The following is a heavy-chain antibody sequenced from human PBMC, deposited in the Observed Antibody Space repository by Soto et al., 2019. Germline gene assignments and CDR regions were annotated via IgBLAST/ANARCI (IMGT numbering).Heavy chain of an antibody. CDR3: AREYYYDSSGYYSYFDY. J-gene: IGHJ4*02. Sequence: QVQLQESGPGLVKPSETLSLTCTVSGGSVSSGSYYWSWIRQPPGKGLEWIGCIYYSGSTNYNPSLKIRVTISVDTSKNQCSLKLSSVTAADTAVYYCAREYYYDSSGYYSYFDYWGQGTLVTVSS. CDR1: GGSVSSGSYY. D-gene: IGHD3-22*01. CDR2: IYYSGST. V-gene: IGHV4-61*01.